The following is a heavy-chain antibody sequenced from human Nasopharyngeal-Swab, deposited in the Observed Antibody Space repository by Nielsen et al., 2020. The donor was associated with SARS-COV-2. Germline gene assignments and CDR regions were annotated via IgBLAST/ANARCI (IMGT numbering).Heavy chain of an antibody. CDR3: ARLQYSSSWSTLFDY. J-gene: IGHJ4*02. D-gene: IGHD6-13*01. V-gene: IGHV4-34*01. CDR2: INHSGST. CDR1: GGSFSGYY. Sequence: SQTLSLTCAVYGGSFSGYYWSWIRQPPGKGLEWIGEINHSGSTNYNPSLKSRVTISVDTSKNQFSLKLSSVTAADTAVYYCARLQYSSSWSTLFDYWGQGTLVIVSS.